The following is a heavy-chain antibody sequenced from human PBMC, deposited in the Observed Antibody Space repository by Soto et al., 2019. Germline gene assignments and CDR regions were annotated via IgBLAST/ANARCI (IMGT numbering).Heavy chain of an antibody. V-gene: IGHV3-30*18. D-gene: IGHD2-2*01. CDR3: VKDSLGGMTPVFMPGPD. CDR2: ISNDVRNI. Sequence: VQLVESGGGVVQPGRSLRLSCGASGLTFSTYGFHWVRQALGKGLEWVAVISNDVRNIHYAESVKGRFTISRDNSKNTLYLQMNSLRPNDTAVYYCVKDSLGGMTPVFMPGPDWGQGTLVTVSS. CDR1: GLTFSTYG. J-gene: IGHJ4*02.